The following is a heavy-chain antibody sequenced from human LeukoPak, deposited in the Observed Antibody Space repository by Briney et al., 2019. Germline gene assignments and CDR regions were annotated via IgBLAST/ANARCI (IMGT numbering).Heavy chain of an antibody. V-gene: IGHV1-18*01. D-gene: IGHD2-21*02. Sequence: ASVKVSCKASGYTFTSYGISWVRQAPGQGLEWKGWISAYNGNTNYAQKLQGRVTMTTDTSTSTAYMELRSLRSDDTAVYYCARASYCGGDCYFGSYYYYGMDVWGQGTTVTVSS. CDR1: GYTFTSYG. J-gene: IGHJ6*02. CDR3: ARASYCGGDCYFGSYYYYGMDV. CDR2: ISAYNGNT.